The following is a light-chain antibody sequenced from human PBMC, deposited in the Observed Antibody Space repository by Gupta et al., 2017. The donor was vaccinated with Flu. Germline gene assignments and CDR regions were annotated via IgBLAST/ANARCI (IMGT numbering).Light chain of an antibody. CDR2: RNN. CDR1: RSNIGYND. J-gene: IGLJ3*02. V-gene: IGLV1-47*01. Sequence: SRSNIGYNDVNWYQHLPGTAPNLLIYRNNQRSSGLPDCFSGSKSGTSASLAISGLRSEDEAHYYCASYDDSLRGQVFGGGTKLTVL. CDR3: ASYDDSLRGQV.